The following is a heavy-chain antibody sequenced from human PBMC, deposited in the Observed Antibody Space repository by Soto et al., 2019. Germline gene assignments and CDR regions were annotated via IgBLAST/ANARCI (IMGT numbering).Heavy chain of an antibody. CDR2: IRSKANSYAT. J-gene: IGHJ6*02. Sequence: PGGSLRLSCAASGFTFSGSAMHWVRQASGKGLEWVGRIRSKANSYATAYAASVKGRFTISRDDSKNTAYLQMNRLKTEDTAVYYCTRHGGYDSYYYYCGMDVWGQGTTVTVSS. CDR3: TRHGGYDSYYYYCGMDV. D-gene: IGHD5-12*01. CDR1: GFTFSGSA. V-gene: IGHV3-73*01.